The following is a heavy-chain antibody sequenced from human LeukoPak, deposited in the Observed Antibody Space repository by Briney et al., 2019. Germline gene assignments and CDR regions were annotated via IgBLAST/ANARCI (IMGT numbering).Heavy chain of an antibody. J-gene: IGHJ4*02. CDR1: GFTFSSYA. Sequence: PGGSLRLSCAASGFTFSSYAMSWVRQAPGKGLEWVSAISGSGGSTYYADSVKGRFTISRDNSKNTLYLQMSSLRAEDTAVYYCARRDLWYSSSWYYFDYWGQGTLVTVSS. CDR2: ISGSGGST. CDR3: ARRDLWYSSSWYYFDY. D-gene: IGHD6-13*01. V-gene: IGHV3-23*01.